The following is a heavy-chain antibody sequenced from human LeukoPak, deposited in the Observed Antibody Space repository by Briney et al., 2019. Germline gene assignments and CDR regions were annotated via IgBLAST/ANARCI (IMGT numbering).Heavy chain of an antibody. Sequence: GGSLRLSCAASGFTFSSYAMSWVRQAPGKGLEWVLAISGSGGSTYYADSVKGRFTISRDNSKNTLYLQMNSLRAEDTAVYYCAKDSNYYDSSGYFAFDIWGQGTMVTVSS. V-gene: IGHV3-23*01. CDR1: GFTFSSYA. CDR2: ISGSGGST. D-gene: IGHD3-22*01. J-gene: IGHJ3*02. CDR3: AKDSNYYDSSGYFAFDI.